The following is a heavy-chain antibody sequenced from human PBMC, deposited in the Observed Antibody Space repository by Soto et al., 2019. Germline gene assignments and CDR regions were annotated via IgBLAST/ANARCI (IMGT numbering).Heavy chain of an antibody. CDR1: GFSLSTSGVG. V-gene: IGHV2-5*02. D-gene: IGHD2-15*01. J-gene: IGHJ4*02. Sequence: QITLKESGPTLVKPTQTLTLTCTFSGFSLSTSGVGVGWIRQPPGKALECLALIYWDDDKRYSPSLKSRLTITKDTSKNQVVLTMTNMDPVDRATYYCAHRSCSGGSCYFSENLYFNYWGQGTLVTVSS. CDR2: IYWDDDK. CDR3: AHRSCSGGSCYFSENLYFNY.